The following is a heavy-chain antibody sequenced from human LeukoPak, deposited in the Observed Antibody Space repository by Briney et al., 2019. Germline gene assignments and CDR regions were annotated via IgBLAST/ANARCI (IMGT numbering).Heavy chain of an antibody. D-gene: IGHD3-10*01. J-gene: IGHJ4*02. Sequence: ASVKVSCKTSGYTFTSYDINWVRQATGQGLEWMGWMNPNSGNTGYAQKFQGRVTITRNTSISTAYMELSSLRSEDTAVYYCAVTSMVRGVTDYWGQGTLVTVSS. CDR3: AVTSMVRGVTDY. CDR1: GYTFTSYD. V-gene: IGHV1-8*03. CDR2: MNPNSGNT.